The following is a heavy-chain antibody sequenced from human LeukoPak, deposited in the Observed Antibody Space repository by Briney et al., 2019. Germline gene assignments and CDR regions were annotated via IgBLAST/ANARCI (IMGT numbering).Heavy chain of an antibody. CDR3: ASQGNGSGSYGGLWYFDY. J-gene: IGHJ4*02. Sequence: ASVKVSCKASGYTFTSYAMHWVRQAPGQRLEWMGWINAGNGNTKYSQKFQGRVTITRDTSASTAYMELSSLRSEDTAVYYCASQGNGSGSYGGLWYFDYWGQGTLVTVSS. D-gene: IGHD3-10*01. V-gene: IGHV1-3*01. CDR2: INAGNGNT. CDR1: GYTFTSYA.